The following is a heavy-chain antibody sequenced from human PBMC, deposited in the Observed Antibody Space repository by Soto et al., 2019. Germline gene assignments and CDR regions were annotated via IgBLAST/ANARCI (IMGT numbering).Heavy chain of an antibody. D-gene: IGHD6-19*01. CDR3: VIPQGYSSGWFDY. Sequence: PGGSLRLSCSASGFTFSSYAMHWVRQAPGKGLEYVSAISSNGGSTYYADSVKGRFTISRGNSKNTLYLQMSSLRAEDTAVYYCVIPQGYSSGWFDYWGQGTLVTVSS. J-gene: IGHJ4*02. CDR2: ISSNGGST. V-gene: IGHV3-64D*08. CDR1: GFTFSSYA.